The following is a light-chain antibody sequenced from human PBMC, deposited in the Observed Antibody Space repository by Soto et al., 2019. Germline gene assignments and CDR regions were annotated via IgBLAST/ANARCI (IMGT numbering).Light chain of an antibody. CDR2: KAS. CDR1: QSISSY. J-gene: IGKJ1*01. V-gene: IGKV1-5*03. CDR3: QQYNSYWT. Sequence: DIQMTQSPSTLSASVGDRVTITCRASQSISSYLAWYQQKPGKAPKLLIYKASSLETGVPSRFSGSGSGTEFTLTISSRQPDDFATYYCQQYNSYWTFGQGTKVEIK.